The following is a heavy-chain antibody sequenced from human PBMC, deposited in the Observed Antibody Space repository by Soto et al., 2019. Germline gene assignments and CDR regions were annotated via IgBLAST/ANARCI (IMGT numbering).Heavy chain of an antibody. Sequence: PSQTLSLTCAISGDSVSSSSVTWNWIRQSPSRGLEWLERTYYRSKWYNDYAESVKSRITINPDTSKNQFSLHLNSVTPEDTAVYYCVRLIGNSWLDFWGQGTLVTVSS. CDR3: VRLIGNSWLDF. CDR1: GDSVSSSSVT. CDR2: TYYRSKWYN. J-gene: IGHJ5*01. V-gene: IGHV6-1*01. D-gene: IGHD1-26*01.